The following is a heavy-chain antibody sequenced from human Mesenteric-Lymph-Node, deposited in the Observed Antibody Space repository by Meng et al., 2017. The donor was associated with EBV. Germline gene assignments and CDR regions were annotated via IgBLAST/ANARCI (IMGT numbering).Heavy chain of an antibody. CDR2: IYHNGNT. D-gene: IGHD3-22*01. V-gene: IGHV4-4*02. CDR3: ARRDYYESTGYYPTDS. Sequence: QVQLQESGPGLVKSSGXLYLTCDVSGGSISGLNWWSWVRQPPGKGLEWIGEIYHNGNTNYNPSLESRVTISVDKSKNQFSLKLSSVTAADTAVYYCARRDYYESTGYYPTDSWGQGTLVTVSS. J-gene: IGHJ4*02. CDR1: GGSISGLNW.